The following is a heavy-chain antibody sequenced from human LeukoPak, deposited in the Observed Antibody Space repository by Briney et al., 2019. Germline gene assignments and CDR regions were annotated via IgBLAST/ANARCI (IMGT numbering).Heavy chain of an antibody. D-gene: IGHD2-15*01. CDR3: AKGRYSGYCSGGNCYADYFDS. Sequence: GSPRLSCTASGFSFSSFGMHWVRQAPGKGLEWVALIWYDGSNKYYADSVKGRFTISRDNSKNTLYLQMNSLRAEDTAVYYCAKGRYSGYCSGGNCYADYFDSCGHRALVTASS. CDR1: GFSFSSFG. J-gene: IGHJ4*01. V-gene: IGHV3-33*06. CDR2: IWYDGSNK.